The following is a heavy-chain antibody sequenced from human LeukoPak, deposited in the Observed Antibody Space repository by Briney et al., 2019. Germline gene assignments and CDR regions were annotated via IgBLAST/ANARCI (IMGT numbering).Heavy chain of an antibody. V-gene: IGHV1-69*05. CDR1: GGTFSSYA. D-gene: IGHD2-15*01. Sequence: ASVKVSCKASGGTFSSYAISWVRQAPGQGLEWMGGIIPIFGTANYAQKFQGRVTITTDESTSTAYMELSSLRSEDTAVYYCARSPPGGSSSRGGWFDPWGQGTQVAVSS. J-gene: IGHJ5*02. CDR2: IIPIFGTA. CDR3: ARSPPGGSSSRGGWFDP.